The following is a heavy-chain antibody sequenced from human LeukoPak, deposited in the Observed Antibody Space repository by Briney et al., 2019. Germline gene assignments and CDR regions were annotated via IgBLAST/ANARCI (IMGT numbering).Heavy chain of an antibody. V-gene: IGHV4-31*11. D-gene: IGHD3-22*01. CDR3: ASTQYYYDSSGYR. CDR1: GGSFSGYY. CDR2: IYYSGST. Sequence: PSETLSLTCAVYGGSFSGYYWSWIRQHPGKGLEWIGYIYYSGSTYYNPSLKSRVTISVDTSKNQFSLKLSSVTAADTAVYYCASTQYYYDSSGYRWGQGTLVTVSS. J-gene: IGHJ4*02.